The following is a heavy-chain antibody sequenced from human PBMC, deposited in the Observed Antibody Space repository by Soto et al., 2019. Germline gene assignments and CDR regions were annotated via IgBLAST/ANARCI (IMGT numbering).Heavy chain of an antibody. CDR3: AREGVGDFWSGYYRYYYMGV. D-gene: IGHD3-3*01. CDR1: GGSFSDNY. J-gene: IGHJ6*03. CDR2: INHSGST. V-gene: IGHV4-34*01. Sequence: QVLLQQWGAGLLKASETLSLPCAVYGGSFSDNYWSWIRQPPGKGLEWIGEINHSGSTNYNPSLKRRVTISVDTSKSQFSLKLSSVTAADTAVYYCAREGVGDFWSGYYRYYYMGVWGKGTTVTVSS.